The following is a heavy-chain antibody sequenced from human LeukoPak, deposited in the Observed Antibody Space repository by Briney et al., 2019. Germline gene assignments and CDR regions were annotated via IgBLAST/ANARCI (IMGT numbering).Heavy chain of an antibody. V-gene: IGHV4-59*01. CDR2: IFYRGST. J-gene: IGHJ4*02. Sequence: SETQTLLCSLSGAPISSYYWSWIRQPPGGGLEWVGYIFYRGSTNYNPSLKSRVTISVDTSKNQFSLKLSSVTAADTAVYYCASGPYPAAGTDHQFDYWGQGILVTVFS. CDR3: ASGPYPAAGTDHQFDY. CDR1: GAPISSYY. D-gene: IGHD6-13*01.